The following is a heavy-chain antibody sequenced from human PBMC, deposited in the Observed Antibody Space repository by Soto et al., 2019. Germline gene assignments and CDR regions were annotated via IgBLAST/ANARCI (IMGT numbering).Heavy chain of an antibody. CDR3: ARGSNWFDP. CDR2: IYHSGST. V-gene: IGHV4-30-2*01. CDR1: GGSISSGDYC. J-gene: IGHJ5*02. Sequence: PSETLSLTCTVSGGSISSGDYCWSWIRQPPGKGLEWIGYIYHSGSTYYNPSLKSRVTISVDRSKNQFSLRLSSVTAADTAVYYCARGSNWFDPWGQGTLVTVSS.